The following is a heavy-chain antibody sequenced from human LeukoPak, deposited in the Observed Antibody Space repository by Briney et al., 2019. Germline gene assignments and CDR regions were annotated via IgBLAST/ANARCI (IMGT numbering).Heavy chain of an antibody. CDR2: MGGDGVTA. CDR1: GFSFSTLA. Sequence: GESLKISCSASGFSFSTLAMHWVRQAPGKGLEYLAIMGGDGVTAYFEDSVKGRFTVSRDISKNTLYLQMTNLRPEDTAVYYCVRDLWGFDYWGQGTLVTVSS. CDR3: VRDLWGFDY. V-gene: IGHV3-64D*06. D-gene: IGHD1-26*01. J-gene: IGHJ4*02.